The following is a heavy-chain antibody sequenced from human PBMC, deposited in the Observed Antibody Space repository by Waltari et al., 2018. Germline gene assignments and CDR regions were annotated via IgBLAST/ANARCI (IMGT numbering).Heavy chain of an antibody. CDR1: GYSISSGYY. CDR2: IYHSGST. CDR3: AREGRGAFDI. Sequence: QVQLQESGPGLVKPSETLSLTCAVSGYSISSGYYWGWIRQPPGKGREWIGSIYHSGSTYYNPSLKSRVTISVDTSKNQFSLKLSSVTAADTAVYYCAREGRGAFDIWGQGTMVTVSS. J-gene: IGHJ3*02. V-gene: IGHV4-38-2*02.